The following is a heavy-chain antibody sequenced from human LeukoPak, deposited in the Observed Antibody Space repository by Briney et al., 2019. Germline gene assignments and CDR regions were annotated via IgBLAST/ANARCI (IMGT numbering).Heavy chain of an antibody. CDR2: ISDTGTNK. J-gene: IGHJ1*01. V-gene: IGHV3-30*04. CDR3: ALTVLGVVYLFEQ. Sequence: PGGSLRLSCAASGFTFRSYALHWVRQPPGKGLEWVGVISDTGTNKYYADSVKGRFTISRDNSMDTLYLYMNSLRAEDTAVYYCALTVLGVVYLFEQWGQGTLVTVSS. CDR1: GFTFRSYA. D-gene: IGHD2/OR15-2a*01.